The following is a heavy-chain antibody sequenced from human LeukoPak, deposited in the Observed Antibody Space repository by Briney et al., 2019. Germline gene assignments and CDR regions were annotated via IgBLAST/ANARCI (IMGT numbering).Heavy chain of an antibody. CDR1: GFTFSSYS. V-gene: IGHV3-48*01. Sequence: GGSLRLSCAASGFTFSSYSMNWVRQAPGEGLGWVSYFSSSSSTIYYADSVKGRFTISRDNAKNSLYLQMNSLRAEDTAVYYCARRGPYCSSTSCLYFDYWGQGTLVTVSS. CDR2: FSSSSSTI. J-gene: IGHJ4*02. CDR3: ARRGPYCSSTSCLYFDY. D-gene: IGHD2-2*01.